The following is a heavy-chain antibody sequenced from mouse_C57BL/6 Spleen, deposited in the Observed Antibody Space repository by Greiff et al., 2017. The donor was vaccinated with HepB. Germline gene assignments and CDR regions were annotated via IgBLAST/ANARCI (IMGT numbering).Heavy chain of an antibody. CDR1: GYTFTDYY. CDR3: ARRGEPIFSWFAY. V-gene: IGHV1-26*01. Sequence: EVQLQQSGPELVKPGASVKISCKASGYTFTDYYMNWVKQSHGKSLEWIGDINPNNGGTSYNQKFKGKATLTVDKSSSTAYMELRSLTSEDSAVYYCARRGEPIFSWFAYWGQGTLVTVSA. D-gene: IGHD5-1*01. CDR2: INPNNGGT. J-gene: IGHJ3*01.